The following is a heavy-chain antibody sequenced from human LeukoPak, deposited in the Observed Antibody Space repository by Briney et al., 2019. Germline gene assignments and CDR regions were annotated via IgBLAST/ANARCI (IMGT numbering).Heavy chain of an antibody. CDR2: INHSGST. CDR3: ASLSSTSCYICDY. Sequence: SETLSLTCAVYGGSFSGYYWSWIRQPPGKGLEWIGEINHSGSTYYNPSLKSRVTISVDTSKNQFSLKLSSVTAADTAVYYCASLSSTSCYICDYWGQGTLVTVSS. CDR1: GGSFSGYY. D-gene: IGHD2-2*02. J-gene: IGHJ4*02. V-gene: IGHV4-34*01.